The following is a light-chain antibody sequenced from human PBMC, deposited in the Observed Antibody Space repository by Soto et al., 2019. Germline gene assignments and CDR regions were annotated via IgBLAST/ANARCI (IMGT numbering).Light chain of an antibody. CDR2: KAS. V-gene: IGKV2-40*01. CDR3: QHYNSYSEA. J-gene: IGKJ1*01. CDR1: QSLLDSDDGNTY. Sequence: DIVLTQTPLSLPVTPGEPASISCRSSQSLLDSDDGNTYLDWYLQKPGKAPKLLIYKASTLKSGVPSRFSGSGSGTEFTLTISSLQPDDFATYYCQHYNSYSEACGQGTKVDIK.